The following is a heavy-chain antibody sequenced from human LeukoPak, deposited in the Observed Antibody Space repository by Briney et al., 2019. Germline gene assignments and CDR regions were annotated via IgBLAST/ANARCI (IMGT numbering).Heavy chain of an antibody. J-gene: IGHJ4*02. CDR3: ARVGEAYCGGDCYSGLLDY. Sequence: PGGSLRLSCAASGFTFSSYEMNWVRQAPGKGLEWVSYISSSRSTIYYADSVKGRFTISRDNAKNSLYLQMNSLRAEDTAVYYCARVGEAYCGGDCYSGLLDYWGQGTLVTVSS. V-gene: IGHV3-48*03. D-gene: IGHD2-21*02. CDR2: ISSSRSTI. CDR1: GFTFSSYE.